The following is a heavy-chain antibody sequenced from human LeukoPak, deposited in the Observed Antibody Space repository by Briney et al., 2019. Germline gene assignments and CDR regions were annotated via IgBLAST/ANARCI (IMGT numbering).Heavy chain of an antibody. CDR1: GFTFSSYA. CDR3: ATAGNYRFDN. V-gene: IGHV3-23*01. D-gene: IGHD1-7*01. Sequence: GGSLRLSCAASGFTFSSYATSWVRQAPGRGLEWVSGISGSGGSTYYADSVKGRFTISRDNAMNTLYLQMNSLRAEDTAVYYCATAGNYRFDNWGQGTLVTVSS. CDR2: ISGSGGST. J-gene: IGHJ4*02.